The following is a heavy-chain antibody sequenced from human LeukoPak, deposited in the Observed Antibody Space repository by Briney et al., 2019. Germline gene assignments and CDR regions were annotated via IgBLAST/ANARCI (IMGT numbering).Heavy chain of an antibody. J-gene: IGHJ4*02. CDR1: GDSISTSNSY. D-gene: IGHD3-3*01. V-gene: IGHV4-39*01. CDR3: ARQTGVGLFILP. CDR2: IYYSGNT. Sequence: PSETLSLTCAVSGDSISTSNSYWGWIRRPPGKGLEWVGSIYYSGNTYYNPSLKSRVTISVDTSENQFSLKLTSVTAADTAVYYCARQTGVGLFILPGGQGTLVTVSS.